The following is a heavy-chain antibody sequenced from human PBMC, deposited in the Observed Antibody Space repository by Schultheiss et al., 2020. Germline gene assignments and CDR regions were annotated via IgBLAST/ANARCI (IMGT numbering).Heavy chain of an antibody. V-gene: IGHV5-51*01. D-gene: IGHD3-22*01. CDR1: GYSFSNYW. J-gene: IGHJ4*02. CDR2: IYPGDSDT. CDR3: ARLGPYDSSGQPAGY. Sequence: GGSLRLSCKGSGYSFSNYWIGWVRQMPGKGLEWMGIIYPGDSDTRYSPSFQGQVTISADKSISTAYLQWSSLKASDTAMYYCARLGPYDSSGQPAGYWGQGTLVTVSS.